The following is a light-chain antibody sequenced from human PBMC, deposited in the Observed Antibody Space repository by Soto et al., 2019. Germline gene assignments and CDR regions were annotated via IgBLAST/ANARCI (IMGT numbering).Light chain of an antibody. J-gene: IGKJ1*01. CDR3: QQYHTSWWT. CDR2: DAT. Sequence: DIHMTQSPSILSASIGDRFTISCRASQSISVWLAWYQQKPGKAPRVLIFDATALESGVPSRFSGSGSGTEFTLTINNLQPDDFATYYCQQYHTSWWTFGQGTKVDIK. V-gene: IGKV1-5*01. CDR1: QSISVW.